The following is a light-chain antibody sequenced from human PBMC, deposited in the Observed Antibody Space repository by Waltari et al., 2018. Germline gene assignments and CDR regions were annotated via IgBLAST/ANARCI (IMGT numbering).Light chain of an antibody. CDR2: GAS. CDR1: QSVDSNY. J-gene: IGKJ1*01. Sequence: EIVLTQSPGTLPLSPGERATLSCRASQSVDSNYLAWHQQKPAQAPRLLIYGASNRPTGIPDRFSGSGSGTDFTLTSDSLEPEDFAVYYCQQYGTAPWTFGQGTKVEIK. V-gene: IGKV3-20*01. CDR3: QQYGTAPWT.